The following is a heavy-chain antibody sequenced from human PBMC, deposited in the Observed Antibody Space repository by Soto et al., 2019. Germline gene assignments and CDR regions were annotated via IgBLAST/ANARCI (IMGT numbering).Heavy chain of an antibody. D-gene: IGHD3-10*01. CDR1: GFTFSSYA. CDR2: ISGSGGST. CDR3: AKVGGLLWFGPMAYYFDY. J-gene: IGHJ4*02. Sequence: GGSLRLSCAASGFTFSSYAMSWVRQAPGKGLEWVSAISGSGGSTYYADSVKGRFTISRDNSKNTLYLQMNSLRAEDTAVYYCAKVGGLLWFGPMAYYFDYWGQGTLVTVSS. V-gene: IGHV3-23*01.